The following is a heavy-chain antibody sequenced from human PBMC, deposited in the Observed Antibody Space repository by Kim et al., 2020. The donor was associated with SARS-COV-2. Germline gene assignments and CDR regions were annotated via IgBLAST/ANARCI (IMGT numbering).Heavy chain of an antibody. CDR2: TYYRSKWYN. J-gene: IGHJ4*02. CDR1: GDSVSSNSAA. CDR3: ARGRGGKTGIAAAGPLENFDY. D-gene: IGHD6-13*01. V-gene: IGHV6-1*01. Sequence: SQTLSLTCAISGDSVSSNSAAWNWIRQSPSRGLEWLGRTYYRSKWYNDYAVSVKSRITINPDTSKNQFSLQLNSVTPEDTAVYYCARGRGGKTGIAAAGPLENFDYWGQGTLVTVSS.